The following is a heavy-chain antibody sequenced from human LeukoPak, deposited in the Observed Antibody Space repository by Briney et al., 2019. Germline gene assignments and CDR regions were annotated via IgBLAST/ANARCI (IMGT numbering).Heavy chain of an antibody. D-gene: IGHD2-2*01. CDR1: GFSIRSGHY. CDR2: IHQGGNT. V-gene: IGHV4-38-2*02. CDR3: ARDCSSTSCLREGFYYYGMDV. J-gene: IGHJ6*02. Sequence: SETLSLTCGVSGFSIRSGHYWGWIRQPPGKGLEWIANIHQGGNTYYNPSLKSRVTISVDTSKNQFSLKLSSVTAADTAVYYCARDCSSTSCLREGFYYYGMDVWGQGTTVTVSS.